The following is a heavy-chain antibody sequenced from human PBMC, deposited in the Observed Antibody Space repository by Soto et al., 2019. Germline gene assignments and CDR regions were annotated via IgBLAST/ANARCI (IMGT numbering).Heavy chain of an antibody. J-gene: IGHJ1*01. CDR2: ISSSGSTI. D-gene: IGHD3-16*01. CDR1: GFTFSDYY. Sequence: QVQLVEPGGGLVKPGGSLRLSCAASGFTFSDYYMSWIRQAPGKGLAWVSYISSSGSTIYYADSGKGRFTISREKAKNSLYLQMNSLRAEDTAVYYCARGPYVWGTDRGPVQHWCQGTLVNVSS. CDR3: ARGPYVWGTDRGPVQH. V-gene: IGHV3-11*01.